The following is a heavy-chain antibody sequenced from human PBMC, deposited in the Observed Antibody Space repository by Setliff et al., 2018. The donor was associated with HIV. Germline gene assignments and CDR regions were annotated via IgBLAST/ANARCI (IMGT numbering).Heavy chain of an antibody. CDR2: IKKKGDGGTT. J-gene: IGHJ6*02. CDR3: ATDNGPSYSMDI. D-gene: IGHD2-21*01. Sequence: GGSLRLSCAASGFIFSNARMNWVRQVPGKGLEWVGHIKKKGDGGTTEYATPVKGRFTISRDDSENMLYLQMNDLKTEDTAVYYCATDNGPSYSMDIWGQGTTVTVSS. V-gene: IGHV3-15*01. CDR1: GFIFSNAR.